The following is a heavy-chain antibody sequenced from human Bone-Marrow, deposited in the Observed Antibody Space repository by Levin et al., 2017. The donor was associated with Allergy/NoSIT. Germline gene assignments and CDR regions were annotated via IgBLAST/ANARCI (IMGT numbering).Heavy chain of an antibody. CDR3: YGTPTIFGVVTHFDY. CDR2: IKSKTDGGTT. D-gene: IGHD3-3*01. Sequence: PGGSLRLSCAASGFTFSNAWMSWVRQAPGKGLEWVGRIKSKTDGGTTDYAAPVKGRFTISRDDSKNTLYLQMNSLKTEDTAVYYCYGTPTIFGVVTHFDYWGQGTLVTVSS. V-gene: IGHV3-15*01. CDR1: GFTFSNAW. J-gene: IGHJ4*02.